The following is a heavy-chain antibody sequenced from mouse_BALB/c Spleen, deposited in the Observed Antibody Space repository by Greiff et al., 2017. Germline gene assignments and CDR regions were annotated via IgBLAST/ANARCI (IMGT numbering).Heavy chain of an antibody. J-gene: IGHJ2*01. CDR1: GYSITSDYA. CDR3: ARSELGRDY. V-gene: IGHV3-2*02. Sequence: ESGPGLVKPSQSLSLTCPVTGYSITSDYAWNWIRQFPGNKLEWMGYISYSGSTSYNPSLKSRISITRDTSKNQFFLQLNSVTTEDTATYYCARSELGRDYWGQGTTLTVSS. D-gene: IGHD4-1*01. CDR2: ISYSGST.